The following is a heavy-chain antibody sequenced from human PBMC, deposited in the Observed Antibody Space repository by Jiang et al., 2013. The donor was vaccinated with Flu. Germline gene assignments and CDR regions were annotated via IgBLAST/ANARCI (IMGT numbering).Heavy chain of an antibody. CDR3: ARVIPLDTGLAGDAFDI. J-gene: IGHJ3*02. CDR2: INTNTGNP. Sequence: CKASGYTFTSYAMNWVRQAPGQGLEWMGWINTNTGNPTYAQGFTGRFVFSLDTSVSTAYLQISSLKAEDTAVYYCARVIPLDTGLAGDAFDIWGQGTMVTVSS. D-gene: IGHD5-18*01. V-gene: IGHV7-4-1*02. CDR1: GYTFTSYA.